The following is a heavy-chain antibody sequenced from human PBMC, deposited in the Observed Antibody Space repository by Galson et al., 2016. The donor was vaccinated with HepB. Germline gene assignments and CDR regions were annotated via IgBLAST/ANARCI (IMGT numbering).Heavy chain of an antibody. CDR3: ATATDYAFDI. J-gene: IGHJ3*02. V-gene: IGHV3-30*03. Sequence: SLRLSCAASGFSFSNFAMYWVRQAPGEGLEWVAAIGYEGRSKYYIDSVKGRFTISRDNSKNTFSLQMNSLRVEDTALYYCATATDYAFDIWGQGTMVNVAS. D-gene: IGHD3/OR15-3a*01. CDR1: GFSFSNFA. CDR2: IGYEGRSK.